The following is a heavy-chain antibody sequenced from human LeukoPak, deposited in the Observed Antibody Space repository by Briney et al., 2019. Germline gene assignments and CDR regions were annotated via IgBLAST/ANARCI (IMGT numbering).Heavy chain of an antibody. V-gene: IGHV3-64*04. CDR2: ISTNGGSGGST. CDR3: ARESSGGYLDY. CDR1: GFTFSNYA. J-gene: IGHJ4*02. D-gene: IGHD3-22*01. Sequence: GGSLRLSCSASGFTFSNYAMHWVRQAPGKGPEYVSAISTNGGSGGSTYYADSVKGRFTISRDNAKNSVYLQTNSLRAEDTAVYYCARESSGGYLDYWGQGTLVTVSS.